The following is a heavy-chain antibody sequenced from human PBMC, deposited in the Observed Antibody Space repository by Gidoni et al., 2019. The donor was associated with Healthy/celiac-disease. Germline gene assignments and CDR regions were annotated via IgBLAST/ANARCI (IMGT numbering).Heavy chain of an antibody. Sequence: EVQLVESGGGWVQPGRSLRLSCAASGFTFDDYAMHWVRQAPGKGLELVSGISWNSGSIGHADSVKGRFTISRDNAKNSLYLQMNSLRAEDTALYYCAKGRYSYGDGLNYWGQGTLVTVSS. D-gene: IGHD5-18*01. CDR3: AKGRYSYGDGLNY. J-gene: IGHJ4*02. CDR1: GFTFDDYA. V-gene: IGHV3-9*01. CDR2: ISWNSGSI.